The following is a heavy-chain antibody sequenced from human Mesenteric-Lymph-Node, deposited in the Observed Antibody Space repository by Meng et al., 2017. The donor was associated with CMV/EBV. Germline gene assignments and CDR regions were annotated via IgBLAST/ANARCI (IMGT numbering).Heavy chain of an antibody. D-gene: IGHD2-8*01. V-gene: IGHV3-23*03. CDR2: IYRGGSST. CDR1: GFTFSSYW. J-gene: IGHJ4*02. CDR3: ANWREGSQVYFDY. Sequence: GESLKISCAASGFTFSSYWMHWVRQAPGKGLEWVSVIYRGGSSTYYADSVKGRFTISRDNSKNTLYLQMNSLRAEDTAVYYCANWREGSQVYFDYWGQGRLVTVSS.